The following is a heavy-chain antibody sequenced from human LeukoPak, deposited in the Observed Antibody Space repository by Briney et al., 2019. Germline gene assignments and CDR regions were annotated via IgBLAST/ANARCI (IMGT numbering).Heavy chain of an antibody. D-gene: IGHD3-16*01. J-gene: IGHJ4*02. CDR1: GFTFNSYA. CDR3: ARDENDDYLGGLDY. Sequence: PGGSLRLSCAASGFTFNSYAMSWVRQAPGKGLEWVSAISGSGGSTYYADSVKGRFTISRDNAKNSLYLQMNSLRDEDTAVYYCARDENDDYLGGLDYWGQGALVTVSS. CDR2: ISGSGGST. V-gene: IGHV3-23*01.